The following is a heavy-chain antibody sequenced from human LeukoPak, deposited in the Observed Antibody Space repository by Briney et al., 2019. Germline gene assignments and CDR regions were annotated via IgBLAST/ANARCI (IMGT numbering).Heavy chain of an antibody. D-gene: IGHD1-7*01. J-gene: IGHJ6*03. Sequence: SQTLSLTCAISGDSVSSNSAAWNWVRQSPSRGLEWLGRTYYRSKWYNDYAVSVKSRITINPDTSKNQFSLQLNSVTPEDTAVYYCALELRQIYYYYYYMDVWGEGTTVTVSS. V-gene: IGHV6-1*01. CDR3: ALELRQIYYYYYYMDV. CDR1: GDSVSSNSAA. CDR2: TYYRSKWYN.